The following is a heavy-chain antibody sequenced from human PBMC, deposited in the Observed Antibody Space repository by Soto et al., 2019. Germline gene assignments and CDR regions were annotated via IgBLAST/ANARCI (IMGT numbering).Heavy chain of an antibody. CDR2: IWYDGSSK. D-gene: IGHD6-13*01. CDR1: GFTFSSYG. Sequence: QVQLVESGGGVVQPGRSLRLSCAASGFTFSSYGMHWVRQAPGKGLEWVAGIWYDGSSKYYADSVKGRFTISRDNSKYTLFLEMNSLSDEDTAVYYCARDWSSFGPPHYFDYWGQGSLVTVSS. CDR3: ARDWSSFGPPHYFDY. J-gene: IGHJ4*02. V-gene: IGHV3-33*01.